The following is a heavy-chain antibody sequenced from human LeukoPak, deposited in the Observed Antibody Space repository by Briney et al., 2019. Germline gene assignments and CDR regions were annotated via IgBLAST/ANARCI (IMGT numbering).Heavy chain of an antibody. V-gene: IGHV3-15*01. CDR1: GFGVSKPW. CDR3: TTAGLVVDAFDV. D-gene: IGHD6-6*01. CDR2: IKRKTEGGTT. Sequence: GGSLTLSCEAYGFGVSKPWMSWVRQAPGKGLEWVGRIKRKTEGGTTDFAAPVKGRFTISRDDSKNTLSLQMNSLKTEDTAVYYCTTAGLVVDAFDVWGQGTLVTVSS. J-gene: IGHJ3*01.